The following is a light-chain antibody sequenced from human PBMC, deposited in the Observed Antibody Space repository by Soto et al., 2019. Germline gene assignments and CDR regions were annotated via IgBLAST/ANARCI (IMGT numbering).Light chain of an antibody. J-gene: IGKJ4*01. CDR1: QSISSK. V-gene: IGKV3-15*01. CDR3: QEYNNWHPIT. Sequence: EIVMTQSPGTVAVSPLERATLSFMASQSISSKLAWYQQKPGQAPRLLIYGASTRATGIPVRFSGSGSGTEFTLTITSLQSEDFAVYYCQEYNNWHPITFGGGTKVDI. CDR2: GAS.